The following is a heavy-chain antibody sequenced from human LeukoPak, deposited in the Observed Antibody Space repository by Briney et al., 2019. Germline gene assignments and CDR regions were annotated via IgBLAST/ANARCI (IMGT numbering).Heavy chain of an antibody. CDR3: ASSIAARQAWFDP. V-gene: IGHV3-74*01. CDR1: GFTFSSYW. D-gene: IGHD6-6*01. J-gene: IGHJ5*02. CDR2: INSDGSST. Sequence: RGSLRLSCAASGFTFSSYWMHWVRQAPGKGLVWVSRINSDGSSTSYADSVKGRFTISRDNAKNTLYLQMNSLRAEDTAVYYCASSIAARQAWFDPWGQGTLVTVSS.